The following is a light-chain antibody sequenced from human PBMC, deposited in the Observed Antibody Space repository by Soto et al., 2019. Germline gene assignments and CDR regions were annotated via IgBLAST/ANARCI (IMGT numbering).Light chain of an antibody. CDR1: SSDIGGYNF. CDR2: EVN. Sequence: QSALTQPPSASGSPGQSVTISCTGTSSDIGGYNFVSWYQQHPRKAPKLIIYEVNKRPSGVPDRFSGSKSGNTASLTVSGLQADDEGDYYCSSYVGTIDLGVFGGGTKLTVL. CDR3: SSYVGTIDLGV. J-gene: IGLJ3*02. V-gene: IGLV2-8*01.